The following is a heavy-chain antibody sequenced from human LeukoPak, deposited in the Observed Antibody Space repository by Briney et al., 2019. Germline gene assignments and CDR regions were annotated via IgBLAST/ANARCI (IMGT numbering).Heavy chain of an antibody. D-gene: IGHD5-18*01. J-gene: IGHJ4*02. CDR2: INHSGST. CDR3: AREEDTAMGMDFDY. V-gene: IGHV4-34*01. Sequence: SETLSLTCAVYGGSFSGYYWSWIRQPPGKGLEWIGEINHSGSTNYNPSLKSRVTISVDTSKNQFSLKLSSVTAADTAVYYCAREEDTAMGMDFDYWGQGTLVTVSS. CDR1: GGSFSGYY.